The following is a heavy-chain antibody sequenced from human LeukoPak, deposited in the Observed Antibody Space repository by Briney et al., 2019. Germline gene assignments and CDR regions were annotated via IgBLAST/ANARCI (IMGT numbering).Heavy chain of an antibody. D-gene: IGHD3-10*01. CDR2: IYHSGST. Sequence: PSETLSLTCTVSGYSISSGYYWGWIRQPPGKGLEWIGSIYHSGSTYYNPSLKSRVTISVDTSKNQFSLKLSSVTAADTAVYYCARTSFLYYGSGSYNWFDPWGQGTLVTVSS. V-gene: IGHV4-38-2*02. J-gene: IGHJ5*02. CDR1: GYSISSGYY. CDR3: ARTSFLYYGSGSYNWFDP.